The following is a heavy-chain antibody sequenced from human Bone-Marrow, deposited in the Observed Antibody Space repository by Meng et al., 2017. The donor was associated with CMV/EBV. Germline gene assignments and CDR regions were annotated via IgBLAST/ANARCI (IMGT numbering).Heavy chain of an antibody. Sequence: GESLKISCAASGFTFSSYWMSWVRQAPGKGLEWVANIKQDGSEKYYVDSVKGRFAISRDNAKNSLYLQMNSLRAEDTAVYYCARDPCSSTSCYPDYWGQGTLVTVSS. V-gene: IGHV3-7*01. CDR2: IKQDGSEK. CDR1: GFTFSSYW. J-gene: IGHJ4*02. D-gene: IGHD2-2*01. CDR3: ARDPCSSTSCYPDY.